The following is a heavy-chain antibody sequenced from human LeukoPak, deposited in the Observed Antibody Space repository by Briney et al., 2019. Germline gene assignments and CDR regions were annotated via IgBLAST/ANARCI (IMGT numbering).Heavy chain of an antibody. Sequence: GGSLRLSCAASGFTFSSYAMSWVRQAPGKGLEWVSRISSSGGGTYYADSVKGRFTISRDNSQNTLLLLMNSLRAEDTGVYYCARQPIEYSSSSGNYYYYYMDVWGKGTTVTVSS. D-gene: IGHD6-6*01. CDR1: GFTFSSYA. J-gene: IGHJ6*03. CDR3: ARQPIEYSSSSGNYYYYYMDV. V-gene: IGHV3-23*01. CDR2: ISSSGGGT.